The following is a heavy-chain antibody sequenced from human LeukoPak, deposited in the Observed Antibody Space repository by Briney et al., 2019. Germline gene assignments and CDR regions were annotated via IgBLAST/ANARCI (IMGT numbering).Heavy chain of an antibody. Sequence: GGSLRLSCAVSGFTFRSYEMNWVRQAPGKGLEWVSYISSSGDTIYYADSVKGRFTISRDNAKNSLYLQMNSLRAEDTAVYYCAKDRGLRYFGVDWFDPWGQGTLVTVSS. CDR2: ISSSGDTI. V-gene: IGHV3-48*03. J-gene: IGHJ5*02. D-gene: IGHD3-9*01. CDR1: GFTFRSYE. CDR3: AKDRGLRYFGVDWFDP.